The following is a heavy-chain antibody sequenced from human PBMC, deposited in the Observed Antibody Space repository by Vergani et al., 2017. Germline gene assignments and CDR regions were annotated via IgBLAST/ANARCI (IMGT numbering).Heavy chain of an antibody. D-gene: IGHD3-3*01. CDR1: GYSFTSYW. CDR2: IYPGDSDT. V-gene: IGHV5-51*01. Sequence: EVQLVQSGAEVKKPGESLKISCKGSGYSFTSYWIGWVRQMPGKGLEWMGIIYPGDSDTRYSPSFQGQVTISADKSISTAYLQWSSLKASDTAMYYCAGSTKDVINMWSGSPRYGMDVWGQGTTVTVSS. CDR3: AGSTKDVINMWSGSPRYGMDV. J-gene: IGHJ6*02.